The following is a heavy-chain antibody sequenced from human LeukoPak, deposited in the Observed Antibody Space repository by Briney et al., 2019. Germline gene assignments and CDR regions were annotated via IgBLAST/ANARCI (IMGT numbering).Heavy chain of an antibody. D-gene: IGHD6-13*01. J-gene: IGHJ4*02. CDR2: ISGDGTST. Sequence: GGSLRLSCATSGFTSDDHPMHWVRQAPGKGLEWISLISGDGTSTYYADSVKGRFTISRDNSKNSLYLQMNSLRTEDTALYYCAKKSGAPANFDYWGRGTLVTVSS. CDR1: GFTSDDHP. V-gene: IGHV3-43*02. CDR3: AKKSGAPANFDY.